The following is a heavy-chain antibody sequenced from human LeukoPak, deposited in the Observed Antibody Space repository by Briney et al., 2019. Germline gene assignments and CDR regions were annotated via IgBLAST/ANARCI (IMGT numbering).Heavy chain of an antibody. CDR3: ANGRRAVVRNFDY. D-gene: IGHD4-23*01. Sequence: PGGSLRLSCAASGFTFSSYAMSWVRQAPGKGLEWVSAISGSGGSTYYADSVKGRFTISRDNSKNTLYLQMNSLRAEDTAVYYCANGRRAVVRNFDYWGQGTLVTVSS. J-gene: IGHJ4*02. CDR2: ISGSGGST. V-gene: IGHV3-23*01. CDR1: GFTFSSYA.